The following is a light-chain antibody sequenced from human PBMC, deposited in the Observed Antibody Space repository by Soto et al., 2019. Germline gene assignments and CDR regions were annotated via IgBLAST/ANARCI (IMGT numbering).Light chain of an antibody. CDR1: ASDVGGYDS. J-gene: IGLJ1*01. V-gene: IGLV2-14*03. CDR3: CSYTTSTTYV. Sequence: ALTQPASVSGSPGQSITISCTGTASDVGGYDSVSWYQQHPGRAPKLIIYGVNNRPSGVSNRFSASKSADTASLTISGLQAEDEANYYCCSYTTSTTYVFGTGTKVTVL. CDR2: GVN.